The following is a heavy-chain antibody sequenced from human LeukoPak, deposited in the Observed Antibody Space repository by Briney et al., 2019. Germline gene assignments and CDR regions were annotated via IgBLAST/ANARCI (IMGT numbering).Heavy chain of an antibody. CDR1: GYTFTGYY. V-gene: IGHV1-2*02. J-gene: IGHJ4*02. D-gene: IGHD3-22*01. CDR3: ARTPTNYDSSGYYN. Sequence: ASVKVSCKASGYTFTGYYMHWVRQAPGQGLEWMGWINPNSGGTNYAQKFQGRVTMTRNTSISTAYMELSSLRSEDTAVYYCARTPTNYDSSGYYNWGQGTLVTVSS. CDR2: INPNSGGT.